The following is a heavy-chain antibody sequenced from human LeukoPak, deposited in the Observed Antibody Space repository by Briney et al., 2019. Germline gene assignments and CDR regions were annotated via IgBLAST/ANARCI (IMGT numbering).Heavy chain of an antibody. D-gene: IGHD2-15*01. CDR2: ISAYKDNK. J-gene: IGHJ4*02. V-gene: IGHV1-18*01. Sequence: GASVTVSFTSSVYPSSNYGISWVGQAPGKGVEGMGWISAYKDNKNNAHKLQGRLTMTTDTLRTKANMELRSLRSDDTAVYFCATDLSLEDCSGEACYSGAHDYWGQGTLVTVSS. CDR1: VYPSSNYG. CDR3: ATDLSLEDCSGEACYSGAHDY.